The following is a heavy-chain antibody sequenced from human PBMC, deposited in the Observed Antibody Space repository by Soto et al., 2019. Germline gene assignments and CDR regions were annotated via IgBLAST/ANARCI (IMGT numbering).Heavy chain of an antibody. CDR1: GFSLSTTGVG. J-gene: IGHJ4*02. D-gene: IGHD3-16*01. CDR3: AHRGGATVGLYYFDY. V-gene: IGHV2-5*01. CDR2: IYWHDDE. Sequence: ECGPTLVNPTQTLTLTCTFSGFSLSTTGVGVSWIRQPPGQALEWLALIYWHDDERYSPSLKSRLTITKDTSKNQVVLTMTTMDPVDTATYYCAHRGGATVGLYYFDYWGQGALVTVSS.